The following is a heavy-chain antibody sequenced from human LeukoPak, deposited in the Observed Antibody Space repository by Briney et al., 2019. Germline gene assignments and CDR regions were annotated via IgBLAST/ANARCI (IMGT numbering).Heavy chain of an antibody. CDR1: GFTFSSYA. D-gene: IGHD3-22*01. Sequence: PGGSLRLSCAASGFTFSSYAMSWVRQAPGKGLEWVSAISGSGGSTYYADSVKGRFTISRDNSKNTLYLQMNSLRAEDTAVYYCAKDTQLYYYDSSGYLGYWGQGTLVTVSS. V-gene: IGHV3-23*01. CDR3: AKDTQLYYYDSSGYLGY. J-gene: IGHJ4*02. CDR2: ISGSGGST.